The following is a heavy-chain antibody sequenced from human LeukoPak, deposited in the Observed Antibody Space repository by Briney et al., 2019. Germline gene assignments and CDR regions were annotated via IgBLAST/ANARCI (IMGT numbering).Heavy chain of an antibody. CDR2: IKQDGSEK. CDR1: GFTFSRYW. D-gene: IGHD2-2*02. J-gene: IGHJ4*02. V-gene: IGHV3-7*05. Sequence: GGSLRLSCAASGFTFSRYWMSWVRQAPGKGLEWVANIKQDGSEKYYVDSVKGRFTISRDNAKNSLYLQMSSLRTEDTAAYYCARDCSGTSCYNPFDYWGQGTLVTVSS. CDR3: ARDCSGTSCYNPFDY.